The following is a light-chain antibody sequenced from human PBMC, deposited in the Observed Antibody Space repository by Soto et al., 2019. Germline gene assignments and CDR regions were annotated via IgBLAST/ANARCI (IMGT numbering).Light chain of an antibody. Sequence: QAVVTQPPSVSGAPGQRVTISCTGSSSNIGAGYDVHWYQQLPGTAPKLLIYVNNNRPSGVPDRFSGSKSGTSASLAITGLQAEDEADYYCQSYDSSLSVVFGGGTQLTVL. CDR1: SSNIGAGYD. V-gene: IGLV1-40*01. CDR3: QSYDSSLSVV. J-gene: IGLJ2*01. CDR2: VNN.